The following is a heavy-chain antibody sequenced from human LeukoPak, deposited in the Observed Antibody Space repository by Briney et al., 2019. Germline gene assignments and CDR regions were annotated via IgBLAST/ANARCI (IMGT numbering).Heavy chain of an antibody. Sequence: GGSLRLSCAASGFTFSNYWMSWVRQAPGKGLEWVANIKQDGSEKYYVDSVKGRFTISRDNAKNSLYLQMNSLRAEDTAVYYCERELLSLFDYWGQGTLVTVSS. J-gene: IGHJ4*02. CDR2: IKQDGSEK. D-gene: IGHD2-21*02. CDR3: ERELLSLFDY. V-gene: IGHV3-7*01. CDR1: GFTFSNYW.